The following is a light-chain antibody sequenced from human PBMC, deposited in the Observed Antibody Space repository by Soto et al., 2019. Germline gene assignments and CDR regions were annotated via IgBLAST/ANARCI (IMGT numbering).Light chain of an antibody. Sequence: VMTQSPATLSVSPGERATLSCTASQSINSNLAWYQQRPGQAPRLLIYGASTRATGIPARFSASGAGTDFTLTISRLEPEDFAVYYCQQYSASPRTFGQGTKVDIK. V-gene: IGKV3-15*01. CDR3: QQYSASPRT. CDR2: GAS. J-gene: IGKJ1*01. CDR1: QSINSN.